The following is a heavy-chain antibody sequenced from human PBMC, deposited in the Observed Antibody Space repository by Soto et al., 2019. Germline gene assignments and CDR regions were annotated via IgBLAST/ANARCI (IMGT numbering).Heavy chain of an antibody. D-gene: IGHD3-10*01. V-gene: IGHV4-34*01. CDR1: GGSFSGYY. J-gene: IGHJ4*02. CDR3: ARDYYGSGSSDY. Sequence: QVQLQQWGAGLLKPSETLSLTCAVYGGSFSGYYWSWIRQPPGKGLEWIGEINHSRSTNYNPSLKSRVTISVDTSKNRFSLKLTSVTAADTAVYYCARDYYGSGSSDYWCQGTLVTVSS. CDR2: INHSRST.